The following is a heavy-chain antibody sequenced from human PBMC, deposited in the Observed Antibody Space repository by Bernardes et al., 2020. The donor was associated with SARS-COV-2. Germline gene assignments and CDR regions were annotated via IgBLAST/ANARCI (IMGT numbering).Heavy chain of an antibody. V-gene: IGHV3-23*01. CDR2: ISGGAEMT. CDR3: ARIYSTSSFDFDY. Sequence: GALRLACFVFGFTFCSRAMSWLRQAPGRGLEWVSSISGGAEMTYYADSVKGRFTISRDNSKNSLFMEMNTLRAEDTAVYYCARIYSTSSFDFDYWGQGTLVTVSS. J-gene: IGHJ4*02. CDR1: GFTFCSRA. D-gene: IGHD6-6*01.